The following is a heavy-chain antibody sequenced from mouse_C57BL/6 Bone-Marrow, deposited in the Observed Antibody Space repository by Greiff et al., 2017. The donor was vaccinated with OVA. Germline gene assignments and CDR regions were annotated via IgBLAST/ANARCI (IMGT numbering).Heavy chain of an antibody. J-gene: IGHJ2*01. Sequence: ESGPGLVKPSPSLSLSCSVTGYSITSGYYWNWIRQFPGNKLEWMGYISYDGSNNYNPSLKNRISITRDTSKNQFFLKLNAVTTEDTATYYCARGDTTVGYWGQGTTLTVSS. CDR2: ISYDGSN. CDR1: GYSITSGYY. V-gene: IGHV3-6*01. CDR3: ARGDTTVGY. D-gene: IGHD1-1*01.